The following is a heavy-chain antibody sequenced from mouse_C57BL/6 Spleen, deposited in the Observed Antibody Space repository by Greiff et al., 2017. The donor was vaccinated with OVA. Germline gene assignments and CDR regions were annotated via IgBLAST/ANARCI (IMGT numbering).Heavy chain of an antibody. J-gene: IGHJ3*01. CDR3: ARVYDGYYLAWFAY. Sequence: DVMLVESGGGLVKPGGSLKLSCAASGFTFSSYAMSWVRQTPEKRLEWVATISDGGSYTYYPDNVKGRFTISRDNAKNNLYLQMSHLKSEDTAMYYCARVYDGYYLAWFAYWGQGTLVTVSA. CDR1: GFTFSSYA. CDR2: ISDGGSYT. V-gene: IGHV5-4*03. D-gene: IGHD2-3*01.